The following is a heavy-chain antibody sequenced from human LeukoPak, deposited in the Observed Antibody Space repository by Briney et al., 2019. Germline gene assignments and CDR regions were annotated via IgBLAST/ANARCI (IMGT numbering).Heavy chain of an antibody. D-gene: IGHD3-10*01. CDR1: GFTFSSYS. CDR3: AREVYYGSGRRFDL. Sequence: GGSLRPSCAASGFTFSSYSMNWVRQAPGKGLEWVSSISSSSSYIYYADSVKGRFTISRDNAKNSLYLQMSSLRAEDTGFYYCAREVYYGSGRRFDLWGQGTLVTVSS. V-gene: IGHV3-21*01. J-gene: IGHJ4*02. CDR2: ISSSSSYI.